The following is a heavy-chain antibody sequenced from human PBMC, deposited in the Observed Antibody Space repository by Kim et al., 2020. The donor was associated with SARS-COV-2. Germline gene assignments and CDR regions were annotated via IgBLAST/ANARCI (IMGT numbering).Heavy chain of an antibody. J-gene: IGHJ6*02. CDR1: GFSFSGSA. CDR3: TRALDGLWFGESNYYYGMDV. D-gene: IGHD3-10*01. Sequence: GGSLRLSWAASGFSFSGSAMHWVRQASGKGLVWVGRIRSKANSYATAYAASVKGRFTISRDESKKTAYLQMNSLKTEDTAVYYCTRALDGLWFGESNYYYGMDVWGQGTTVTVSS. V-gene: IGHV3-73*01. CDR2: IRSKANSYAT.